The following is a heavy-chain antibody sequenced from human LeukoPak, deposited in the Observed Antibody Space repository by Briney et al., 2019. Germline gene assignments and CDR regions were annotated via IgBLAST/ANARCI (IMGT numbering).Heavy chain of an antibody. Sequence: GGSLRLSFAASGFTFSSYSMNWVRQAPGKGLEWVSSISDSNTYIYYADSVEGRFTISRDNAKNSLYLQMNSLRAEDTAVYYCARDPGWRLEGYFDYWGQGTLVTVSS. J-gene: IGHJ4*02. D-gene: IGHD1-1*01. CDR3: ARDPGWRLEGYFDY. CDR2: ISDSNTYI. CDR1: GFTFSSYS. V-gene: IGHV3-21*01.